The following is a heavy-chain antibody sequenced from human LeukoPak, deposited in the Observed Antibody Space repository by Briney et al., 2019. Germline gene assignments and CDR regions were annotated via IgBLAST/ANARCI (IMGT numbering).Heavy chain of an antibody. J-gene: IGHJ6*03. V-gene: IGHV3-21*01. D-gene: IGHD2-2*01. CDR1: GFTFSSYS. CDR2: ISSSSSYI. Sequence: GGSLRLSRAASGFTFSSYSMNWVRPAPGKGLEWVSSISSSSSYIYYADSVKGGFTISRDNAKNSLYLQMNSLRAEDTAVYYCARAHFGPNQIIVVVPAEDYYYMDVWGKGTTVTVSS. CDR3: ARAHFGPNQIIVVVPAEDYYYMDV.